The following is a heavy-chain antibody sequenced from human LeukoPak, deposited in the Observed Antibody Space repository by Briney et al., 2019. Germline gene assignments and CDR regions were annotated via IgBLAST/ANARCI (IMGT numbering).Heavy chain of an antibody. D-gene: IGHD1-1*01. CDR3: ARDLTGNGSDY. V-gene: IGHV1-2*02. J-gene: IGHJ4*02. CDR2: INPNIGGT. Sequence: ASVKVSCKASGYIFTGFYMHWVRQAPGQGLEWVGWINPNIGGTNYAQNFQGRVTMTRDTSISTAYMELSSLRSDDTAVYYCARDLTGNGSDYWGQGTLVTVSS. CDR1: GYIFTGFY.